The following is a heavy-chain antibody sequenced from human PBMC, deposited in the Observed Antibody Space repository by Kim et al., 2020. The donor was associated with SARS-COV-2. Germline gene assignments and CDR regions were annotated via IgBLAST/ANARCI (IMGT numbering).Heavy chain of an antibody. CDR2: NNSDGSST. J-gene: IGHJ3*02. CDR1: GFTFGNYW. V-gene: IGHV3-74*01. CDR3: ARAVVKRGADAFDI. Sequence: GGSLRLSCSASGFTFGNYWMHWVRQAPGKGLIWVSRNNSDGSSTSYADSVKGRFTISRDNDKNTLYLQMNSLRAEDTAVYYCARAVVKRGADAFDICGQGTMVTFSS. D-gene: IGHD5-18*01.